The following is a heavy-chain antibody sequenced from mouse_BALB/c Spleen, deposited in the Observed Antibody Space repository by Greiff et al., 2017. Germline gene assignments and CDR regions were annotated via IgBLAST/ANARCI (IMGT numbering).Heavy chain of an antibody. CDR3: ARSRVITTVVEDYFDY. D-gene: IGHD1-1*01. J-gene: IGHJ2*01. V-gene: IGHV1-84*02. CDR2: IYPGSGNT. CDR1: GYTFTDYY. Sequence: QVQLQQPGPELVKPGASVKISCKASGYTFTDYYINWVKQKPGQGLEWIGWIYPGSGNTKYNEKFKGKATLTVDTSSSTAYMQLSSLTSEDTAVYFCARSRVITTVVEDYFDYWGQGTTLTVSS.